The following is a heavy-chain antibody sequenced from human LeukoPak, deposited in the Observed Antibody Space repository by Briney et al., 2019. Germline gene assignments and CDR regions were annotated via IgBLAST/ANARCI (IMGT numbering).Heavy chain of an antibody. Sequence: GGSLRLSCAASGFTFSSYAMHRVRQAPGKGLEYVSAISSNGGSTYYANSVKGRFTISRDNSKNTLYLQMGSLRAEDMAVYYCARVGRFLEWTNFDYWGQGTLVTVSS. D-gene: IGHD3-3*01. J-gene: IGHJ4*02. CDR2: ISSNGGST. V-gene: IGHV3-64*01. CDR3: ARVGRFLEWTNFDY. CDR1: GFTFSSYA.